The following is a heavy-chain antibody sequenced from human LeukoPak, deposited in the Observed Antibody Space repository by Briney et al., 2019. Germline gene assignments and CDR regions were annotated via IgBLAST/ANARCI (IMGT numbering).Heavy chain of an antibody. D-gene: IGHD3-16*01. CDR3: ARDETYLRDHWFDP. CDR2: IYTSGST. V-gene: IGHV4-4*07. J-gene: IGHJ5*02. CDR1: GGSISSYY. Sequence: PSEALSLTCTVSGGSISSYYWSWIRQPAGKGLEWIGRIYTSGSTNYNPSLKSRVTMSVDTSKNQFSLKLSSVTAADTAVYYCARDETYLRDHWFDPWGQGTLVTVSS.